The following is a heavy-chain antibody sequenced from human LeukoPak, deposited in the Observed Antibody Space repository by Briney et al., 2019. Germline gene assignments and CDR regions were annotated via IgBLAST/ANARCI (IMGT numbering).Heavy chain of an antibody. Sequence: ASVKVSCKASGYTFTSYYMHWVRQAPGQGLEWMGIINPSGGSTSYARKFQGRVTMTRDMSTSTVYMELSSLRSEDTAVYYCASAAARWGFDYWGQGTLVTVSS. CDR2: INPSGGST. CDR3: ASAAARWGFDY. D-gene: IGHD6-6*01. CDR1: GYTFTSYY. V-gene: IGHV1-46*01. J-gene: IGHJ4*02.